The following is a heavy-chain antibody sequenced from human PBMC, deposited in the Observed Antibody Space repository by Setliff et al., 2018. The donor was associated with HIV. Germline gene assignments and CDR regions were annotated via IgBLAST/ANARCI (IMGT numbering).Heavy chain of an antibody. D-gene: IGHD6-13*01. J-gene: IGHJ4*02. CDR2: VYYTGST. V-gene: IGHV4-59*08. CDR3: AAAEGQGPWYFFDN. Sequence: PSETLSLTCIVSGGSIGSYYWSWIRQSPGKGLAWIGYVYYTGSTNYKPSLERRLTISVDTSKNQFSLSLSSVTATDTALYFCAAAEGQGPWYFFDNWGQGTQVTVSS. CDR1: GGSIGSYY.